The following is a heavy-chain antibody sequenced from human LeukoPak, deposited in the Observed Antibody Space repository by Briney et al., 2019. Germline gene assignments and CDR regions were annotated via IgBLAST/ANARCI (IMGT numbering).Heavy chain of an antibody. V-gene: IGHV1-8*01. CDR1: GYTFTNFD. CDR3: ARAILGMIIRAFDP. D-gene: IGHD3-3*01. Sequence: ASVKVSCKASGYTFTNFDINWVRQASGQGLEWVGWMNPNSGSTGYAQKFQGRVTMTRNTSIGTAYMELSSLRSDDTAVYYCARAILGMIIRAFDPWGQGALVTVSS. CDR2: MNPNSGST. J-gene: IGHJ5*02.